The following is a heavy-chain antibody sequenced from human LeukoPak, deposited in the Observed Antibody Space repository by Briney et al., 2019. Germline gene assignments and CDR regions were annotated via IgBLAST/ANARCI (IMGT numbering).Heavy chain of an antibody. D-gene: IGHD2-8*01. CDR1: GYTFTNYW. J-gene: IGHJ4*02. CDR2: IYPGDSDT. CDR3: ARGQVYAPQYYFDY. Sequence: GESLKISCKVSGYTFTNYWIGWVRQMPGKGLEWMGIIYPGDSDTRYSPSSQGQVTISADKSISTAYLQWSSLKASDTAMYYCARGQVYAPQYYFDYWGQGTLVTVSS. V-gene: IGHV5-51*01.